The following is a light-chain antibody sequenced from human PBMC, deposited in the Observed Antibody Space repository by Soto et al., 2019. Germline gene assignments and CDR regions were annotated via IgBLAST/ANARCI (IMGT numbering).Light chain of an antibody. J-gene: IGLJ1*01. CDR2: DVS. Sequence: QSALAQPVGVAGCPGQSMTISCAGTSSDVGGYTYVSWYQQHPGKAPKLMIYDVSNRPSGVSNRFSGSKSGNTASLTISGLQAEDEADYYCTSYTSSSTPYVFGGGTKVTVL. CDR1: SSDVGGYTY. CDR3: TSYTSSSTPYV. V-gene: IGLV2-14*01.